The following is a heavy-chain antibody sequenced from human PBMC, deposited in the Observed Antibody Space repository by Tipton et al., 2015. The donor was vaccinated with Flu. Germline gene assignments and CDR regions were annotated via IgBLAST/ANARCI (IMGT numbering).Heavy chain of an antibody. D-gene: IGHD4-11*01. CDR3: AGRDYSNYMSDTKSWFDP. CDR2: FFHSGST. Sequence: GLVKPSETLSLTCSVSGYSIRSGYYWGWIRQPPGKGLEWIGNFFHSGSTYYNPHHKSRATISEDRSRNQFSLRRSSVTTADTAVYYRAGRDYSNYMSDTKSWFDPWGQRTLVTVSS. V-gene: IGHV4-38-2*02. J-gene: IGHJ5*02. CDR1: GYSIRSGYY.